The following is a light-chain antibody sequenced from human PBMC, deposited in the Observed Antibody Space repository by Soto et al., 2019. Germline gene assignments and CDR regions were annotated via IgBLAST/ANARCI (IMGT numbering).Light chain of an antibody. Sequence: DIQMTQSPSSLSASVGDRVTITCQASHDIKKYLNWYQQKPGKAPSLLIYDASNLEPGVSSRFSGSGSGTDFTLTISSLQPEDVATYYCQQYYTTPLTFGGGTKVEIK. V-gene: IGKV1-33*01. J-gene: IGKJ4*01. CDR1: HDIKKY. CDR3: QQYYTTPLT. CDR2: DAS.